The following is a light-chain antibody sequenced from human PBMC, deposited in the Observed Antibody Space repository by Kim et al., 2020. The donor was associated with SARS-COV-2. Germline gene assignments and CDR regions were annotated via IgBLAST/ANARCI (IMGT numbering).Light chain of an antibody. CDR1: QEIAKA. J-gene: IGKJ1*01. CDR3: QKYKRVPWT. Sequence: VEDRVTITRRGRQEIAKACDWYKKRTGRVPQSLIYVPYTLHTGVPSRFSGSVDGTEFTLSLGGLQTEDVARYYCQKYKRVPWTFGPGTKVDIK. CDR2: VPY. V-gene: IGKV1-27*01.